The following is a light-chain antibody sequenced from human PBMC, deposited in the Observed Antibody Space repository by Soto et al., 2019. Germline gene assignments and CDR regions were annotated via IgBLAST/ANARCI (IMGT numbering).Light chain of an antibody. J-gene: IGKJ2*01. Sequence: DIQITQSPSTLSAYVGERVTITCRARQSISTWLAWYQKKPGKAPNLLIYRASNLQTGVPSRFRGSGSGTEFTLTINRLQPDDFATYYCQPYRSRPYTFGQGTKLEIE. CDR2: RAS. CDR3: QPYRSRPYT. V-gene: IGKV1-5*03. CDR1: QSISTW.